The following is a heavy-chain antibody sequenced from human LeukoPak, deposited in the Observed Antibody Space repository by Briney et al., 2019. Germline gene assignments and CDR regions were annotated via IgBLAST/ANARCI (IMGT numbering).Heavy chain of an antibody. CDR1: GYTFTSYG. J-gene: IGHJ6*03. CDR3: ATSIIAARHYYYYMDV. V-gene: IGHV1-18*01. CDR2: ISAYNGNT. D-gene: IGHD6-6*01. Sequence: ASVKVSCKASGYTFTSYGISWVRQAPGQGLEWMGWISAYNGNTNYAQKLQGRVTMTTDTSTSTAYMELRSLRSDDTAVYYCATSIIAARHYYYYMDVWGKGTTVTVSS.